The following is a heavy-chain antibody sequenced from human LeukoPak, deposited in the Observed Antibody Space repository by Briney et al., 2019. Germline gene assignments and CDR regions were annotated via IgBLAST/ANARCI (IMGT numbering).Heavy chain of an antibody. J-gene: IGHJ6*02. D-gene: IGHD6-13*01. CDR1: GGTFSSYA. Sequence: SVKVSCKASGGTFSSYAISWVRQAPGQGLEWMGGIVPIFGTANYAQKFQGRVTITADESTSTAYMELSSLRSEDTAVYYCARGVDRAEKGQLYDYYYYGMDVWGQGTTVTVSS. CDR3: ARGVDRAEKGQLYDYYYYGMDV. CDR2: IVPIFGTA. V-gene: IGHV1-69*13.